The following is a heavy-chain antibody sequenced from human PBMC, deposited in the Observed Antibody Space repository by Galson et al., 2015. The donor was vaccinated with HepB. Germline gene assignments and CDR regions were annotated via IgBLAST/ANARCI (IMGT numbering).Heavy chain of an antibody. CDR2: INPNSGGT. J-gene: IGHJ4*02. V-gene: IGHV1-2*06. Sequence: SVKVSCKASGYTFTAYYIHWMRQAPGQGLEWMGRINPNSGGTNYAQKFQGRVTMTRDTSISTAYMELSRLRSDDTAVYYCARVVGSGWYWIDYWGQGTLVTVSS. D-gene: IGHD6-13*01. CDR1: GYTFTAYY. CDR3: ARVVGSGWYWIDY.